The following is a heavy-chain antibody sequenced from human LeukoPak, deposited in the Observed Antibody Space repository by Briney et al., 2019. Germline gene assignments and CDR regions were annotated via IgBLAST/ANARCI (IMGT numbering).Heavy chain of an antibody. CDR1: GGSISNSGYY. CDR3: ARESYYDSSGYSHDAFDI. J-gene: IGHJ3*02. Sequence: SETLSLTCTVSGGSISNSGYYWGWIRQPPGKGLEWIGSVYYSGNTNYNPSLKNRVTISVDTSKNQFSLKLNSVTAADTAVYYCARESYYDSSGYSHDAFDIWGQGTMVTVSS. CDR2: VYYSGNT. V-gene: IGHV4-39*07. D-gene: IGHD3-22*01.